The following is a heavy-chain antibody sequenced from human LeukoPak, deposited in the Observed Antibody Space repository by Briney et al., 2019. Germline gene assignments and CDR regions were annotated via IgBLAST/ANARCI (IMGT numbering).Heavy chain of an antibody. CDR2: IKHDETEK. V-gene: IGHV3-7*01. J-gene: IGHJ4*02. CDR3: ARDSGTFPDY. CDR1: GFSFSGYW. Sequence: GGSLILSCAASGFSFSGYWMTWVRQAPGKGLQWVGNIKHDETEKYYVDSLKGRFTISRDNAKNSLYLQMNTLRAEDTAVYYCARDSGTFPDYWGQGTLVTVSS.